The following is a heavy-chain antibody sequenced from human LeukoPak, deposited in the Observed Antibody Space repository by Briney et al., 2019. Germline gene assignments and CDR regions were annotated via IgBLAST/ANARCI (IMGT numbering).Heavy chain of an antibody. CDR1: GFTFSSYA. CDR3: AKDRGSTGPASGMDV. CDR2: ISYDGSNK. D-gene: IGHD2-2*01. Sequence: GRFLRLSCAASGFTFSSYAMHWVRQAPGKGLEWVAVISYDGSNKYYADSVKGRFTISRDNSKNTLYLQMNSLRAEDTAVYYCAKDRGSTGPASGMDVWGQGTTVTVSS. J-gene: IGHJ6*02. V-gene: IGHV3-30-3*01.